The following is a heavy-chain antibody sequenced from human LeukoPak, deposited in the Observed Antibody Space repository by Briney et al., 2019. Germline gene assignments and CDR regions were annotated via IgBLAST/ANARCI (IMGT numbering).Heavy chain of an antibody. CDR2: TKSKTNGGTT. J-gene: IGHJ3*02. CDR1: GFTFSKAW. Sequence: GGSLRLSCAASGFTFSKAWMSWVRQAPGKGLEWVGRTKSKTNGGTTDSAAPVKGRFTISRDDSKNTLYLQMISLKIEDTAVYYCVTEGYIYGYHSLDTWGRGTMVTVSS. CDR3: VTEGYIYGYHSLDT. D-gene: IGHD5-18*01. V-gene: IGHV3-15*01.